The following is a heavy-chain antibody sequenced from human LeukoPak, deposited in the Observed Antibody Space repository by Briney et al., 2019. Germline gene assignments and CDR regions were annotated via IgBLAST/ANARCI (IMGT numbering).Heavy chain of an antibody. CDR2: INHSGST. CDR1: GGSFSGYY. J-gene: IGHJ6*03. V-gene: IGHV4-34*01. D-gene: IGHD6-13*01. Sequence: PSETLSLTCAVYGGSFSGYYWSWIRQPPGKGLEWIGEINHSGSTNYNPSLKSRVTISVDTSKNQFSLKLSSVTAADTAVYYCARGIGVYSSSPYYYMDVWGKGTTVTVSS. CDR3: ARGIGVYSSSPYYYMDV.